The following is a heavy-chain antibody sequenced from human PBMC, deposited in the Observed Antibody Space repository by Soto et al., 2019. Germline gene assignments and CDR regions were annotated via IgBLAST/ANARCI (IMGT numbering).Heavy chain of an antibody. CDR1: GGSISSGGYY. Sequence: QVQLQESGPGLVKPSQTLSLTCTVSGGSISSGGYYWSWIRQHPGKGLEWIGYFYYSGSTYYNPSLKSRVTISVDTSKNQFSLQLSSVTAADTAVYYWARTNLVGWYGDYVDYWGQGTLVTVSS. CDR3: ARTNLVGWYGDYVDY. CDR2: FYYSGST. J-gene: IGHJ4*02. D-gene: IGHD2-15*01. V-gene: IGHV4-31*03.